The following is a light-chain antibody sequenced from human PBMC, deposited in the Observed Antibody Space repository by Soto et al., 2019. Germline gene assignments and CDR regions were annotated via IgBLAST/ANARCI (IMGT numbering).Light chain of an antibody. V-gene: IGKV3D-15*01. CDR1: PSVSGN. Sequence: EIVMTQSPATLSVSQGERATLSCRASPSVSGNLAWYQKKPGQAPRLLIYGASTRATGIPARFSGSGSGTEFTLTISSLQSEDFAVYYCQQDNNWPPKFGQGTKVDIK. CDR2: GAS. CDR3: QQDNNWPPK. J-gene: IGKJ1*01.